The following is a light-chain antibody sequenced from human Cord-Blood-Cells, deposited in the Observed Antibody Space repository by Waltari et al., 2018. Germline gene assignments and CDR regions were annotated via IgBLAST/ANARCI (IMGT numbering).Light chain of an antibody. V-gene: IGLV2-14*01. Sequence: QSALPQPASVSGSPGQSTTISCTGTSSDVGGYNYLSWYQQHPGKAPKLMIYEVSNRPSGVSNRFSGSKSGNTASLTISGLQAEDEADYYCSSYTSSSTVVFGGGTKLTVL. CDR2: EVS. CDR3: SSYTSSSTVV. CDR1: SSDVGGYNY. J-gene: IGLJ2*01.